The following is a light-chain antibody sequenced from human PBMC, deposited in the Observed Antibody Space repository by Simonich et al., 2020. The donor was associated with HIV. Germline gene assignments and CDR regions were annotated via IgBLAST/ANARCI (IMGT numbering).Light chain of an antibody. Sequence: EIVMTQSPATLSVSPGERATLSGRASQSVRSNFAWYQQKPGQAPRLLIYGASTRATGIPARFSGSGSGTDFTLTISSLQPEDFAVYYCQQRSNWSTFGQGTKLEIK. V-gene: IGKV3-15*01. CDR3: QQRSNWST. CDR1: QSVRSN. J-gene: IGKJ2*01. CDR2: GAS.